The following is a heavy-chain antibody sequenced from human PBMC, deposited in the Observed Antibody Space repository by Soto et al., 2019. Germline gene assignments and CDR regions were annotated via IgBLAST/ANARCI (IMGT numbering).Heavy chain of an antibody. V-gene: IGHV3-33*01. J-gene: IGHJ4*02. D-gene: IGHD2-15*01. CDR3: ARDGYCSGCSCYRLLSFDY. CDR1: GFTFSSYG. CDR2: IWYDGSKK. Sequence: QVQLVESGGGVAQPEKSLRLSCTASGFTFSSYGMHWVRQVPGKGLEWVALIWYDGSKKYYADSVKGRFTISRDNSKNTLYLQMDSLRAEETAVYHYARDGYCSGCSCYRLLSFDYWGQGTLVTVSS.